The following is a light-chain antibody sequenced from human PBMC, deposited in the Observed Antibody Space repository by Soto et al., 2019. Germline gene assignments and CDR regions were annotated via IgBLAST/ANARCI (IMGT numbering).Light chain of an antibody. J-gene: IGLJ2*01. CDR2: DVS. CDR3: SAYTSSSHVV. CDR1: SSDVGGYNY. Sequence: QSALTQPASVSGSPGQSITISCTGTSSDVGGYNYVSWYQQHPGKAPKLMIYDVSNRPSGVSNRFSGSKSGNTASLTISGRQAEDEADDYCSAYTSSSHVVFGGGTKLTVL. V-gene: IGLV2-14*01.